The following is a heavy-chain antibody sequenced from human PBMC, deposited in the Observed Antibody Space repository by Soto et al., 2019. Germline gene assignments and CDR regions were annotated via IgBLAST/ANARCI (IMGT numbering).Heavy chain of an antibody. CDR1: GFTFSNYI. CDR2: ILHDGNNK. Sequence: QVQLVESGGGVVQPGRSLRLSCAASGFTFSNYIMHWVRQAPGKGLEWVAMILHDGNNKYYADSVQGRFTISRDNSKKPLYLQMNSLRTEDTAIYYCARDDEDGSYCDLGYWGQGTLVTVSS. D-gene: IGHD3-10*01. V-gene: IGHV3-30-3*01. J-gene: IGHJ4*02. CDR3: ARDDEDGSYCDLGY.